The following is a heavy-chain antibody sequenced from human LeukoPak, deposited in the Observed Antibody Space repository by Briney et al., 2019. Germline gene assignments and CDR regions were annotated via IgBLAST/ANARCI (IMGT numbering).Heavy chain of an antibody. CDR3: ARVSQQLVLAGAFDI. D-gene: IGHD6-13*01. Sequence: GGSLRLSCAASGFTFSSYAMSWVRQAPGKGLEWVSAISGSGGSTYYADSVKGRFTISRDNSKNTLYLQMNSLRAEDTAVYYCARVSQQLVLAGAFDIWGQGTMVTVSS. V-gene: IGHV3-23*01. CDR2: ISGSGGST. J-gene: IGHJ3*02. CDR1: GFTFSSYA.